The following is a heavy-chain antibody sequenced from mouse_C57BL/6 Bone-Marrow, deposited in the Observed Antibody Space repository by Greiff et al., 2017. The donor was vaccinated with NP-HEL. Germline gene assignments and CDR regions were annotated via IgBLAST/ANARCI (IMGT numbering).Heavy chain of an antibody. J-gene: IGHJ2*01. CDR1: GFSLTSYA. D-gene: IGHD2-4*01. V-gene: IGHV2-9-1*01. CDR2: IWTGGGT. Sequence: QVQLKESGPGLVAPSQSLSITCTVSGFSLTSYAISWVRQPPGKGLEWLGVIWTGGGTNYNSALKSRLSISKDNSKSQVFLKMNSLQTDDKARYYCARIYYDYDGGYYFDYWGQGTTLTASS. CDR3: ARIYYDYDGGYYFDY.